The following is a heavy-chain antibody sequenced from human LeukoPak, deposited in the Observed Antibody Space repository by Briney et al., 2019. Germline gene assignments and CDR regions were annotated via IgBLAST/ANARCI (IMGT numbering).Heavy chain of an antibody. CDR1: GFTVSTNY. D-gene: IGHD3-10*01. V-gene: IGHV3-53*01. J-gene: IGHJ2*01. CDR2: IYSGGST. CDR3: ARYGSGNNDWYFDL. Sequence: GGSLRLSCAASGFTVSTNYMSWVRQPPGKGLGWVSAIYSGGSTFYADSVKGRFTVSRDNSKNTLYLQINSLRAEDTAVFYCARYGSGNNDWYFDLWGRGTLVTVAS.